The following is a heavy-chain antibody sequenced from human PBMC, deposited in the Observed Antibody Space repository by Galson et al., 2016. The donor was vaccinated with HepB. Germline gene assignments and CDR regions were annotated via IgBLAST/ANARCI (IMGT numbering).Heavy chain of an antibody. CDR2: IHAGST. Sequence: SLRLSCAASTFSVSGDYMNWVRQAPGKGLEWVSLIHAGSTYYADSVRGRFIISRDNSENTLYLQMNSLRVEDTAVYYCARWSDLGSFWGQGTLVTVSS. D-gene: IGHD3-3*01. J-gene: IGHJ4*02. CDR3: ARWSDLGSF. V-gene: IGHV3-66*01. CDR1: TFSVSGDY.